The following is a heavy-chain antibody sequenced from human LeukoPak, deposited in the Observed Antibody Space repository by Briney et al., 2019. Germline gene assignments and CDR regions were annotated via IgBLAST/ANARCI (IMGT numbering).Heavy chain of an antibody. CDR2: TSSDGSSK. Sequence: GGSLRLSCAASKFTFSTFAMHWVRQAPGKGLEWVALTSSDGSSKYYTDSVKGRFTISRDNSKNTLYLQMNSLRAEDTAVYYCAREGGDLRWKNRFDFWGQGTLVTVSS. CDR1: KFTFSTFA. V-gene: IGHV3-30-3*01. J-gene: IGHJ4*02. D-gene: IGHD4-23*01. CDR3: AREGGDLRWKNRFDF.